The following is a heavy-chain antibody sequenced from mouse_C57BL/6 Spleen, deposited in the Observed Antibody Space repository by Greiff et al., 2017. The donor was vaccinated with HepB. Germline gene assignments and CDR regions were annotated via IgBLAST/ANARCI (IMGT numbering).Heavy chain of an antibody. CDR2: SRNKANDYTT. V-gene: IGHV7-1*01. CDR3: ARDGYSPFAY. J-gene: IGHJ3*01. D-gene: IGHD2-12*01. CDR1: GFTFSDFY. Sequence: EVKLVESGGGLVQSGRSLRLSCATSGFTFSDFYMEWVRQAPGKGLEWIAASRNKANDYTTEYSASVKGRSIVSRDTSQSILYLQMNALRAEDTAIYYCARDGYSPFAYWGQGTLVTVSA.